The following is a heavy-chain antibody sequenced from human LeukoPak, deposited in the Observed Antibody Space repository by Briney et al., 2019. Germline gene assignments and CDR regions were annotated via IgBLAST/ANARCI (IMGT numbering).Heavy chain of an antibody. D-gene: IGHD2-8*01. CDR3: ARDYGGWRFDY. CDR2: IYTSGST. CDR1: GASISSYY. V-gene: IGHV4-4*07. J-gene: IGHJ4*02. Sequence: PSETLSLTCTVSGASISSYYWSWIRQPAGKGLEWIGRIYTSGSTNYNPSLKSRVTLSVDTSKNRFSLKLRSVTAADTAVYYCARDYGGWRFDYWGQGTLVTVSS.